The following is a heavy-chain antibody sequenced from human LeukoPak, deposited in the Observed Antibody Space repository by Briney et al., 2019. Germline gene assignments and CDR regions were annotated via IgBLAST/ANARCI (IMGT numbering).Heavy chain of an antibody. Sequence: GRSLRLSCAASGFTFSRYWMSWVRQAPGKGLEWVANIKQDGTEKYYVDSVKGRFTVSRDNAKNSLYLQMNSLKTEDTAVYYCASGNVYWGQGTLVTVSS. V-gene: IGHV3-7*01. CDR2: IKQDGTEK. CDR3: ASGNVY. CDR1: GFTFSRYW. J-gene: IGHJ4*02.